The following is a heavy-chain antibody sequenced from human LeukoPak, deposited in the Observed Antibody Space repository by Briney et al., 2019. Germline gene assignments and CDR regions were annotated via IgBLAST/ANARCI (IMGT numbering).Heavy chain of an antibody. CDR2: IYYSGST. Sequence: SETLSLTCTVSGGSISSSSYCWGWIRQPPGKGLEWIGSIYYSGSTYYNPSLKSRVTISVDTSKNQFSLKLSSVTAADTAVYYCARLIAVAGTGYFDYWGQGTLVTVSS. V-gene: IGHV4-39*07. J-gene: IGHJ4*02. D-gene: IGHD6-19*01. CDR1: GGSISSSSYC. CDR3: ARLIAVAGTGYFDY.